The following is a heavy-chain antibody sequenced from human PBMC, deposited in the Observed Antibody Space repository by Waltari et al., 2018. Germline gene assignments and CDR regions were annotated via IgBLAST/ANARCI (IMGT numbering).Heavy chain of an antibody. CDR1: AFSVSSND. D-gene: IGHD1-26*01. J-gene: IGHJ4*02. CDR2: VTSDDRT. Sequence: EVQLVESGGGLIQPGGSLRLYCAASAFSVSSNDMTWVRQAPVKGLEWRSNVTSDDRTYDADSVKGRFTSSRDNSKNTRYLEMSSLTAEDTAVYYCARDKGVEPTTRFDYWGQGTLVTVSS. V-gene: IGHV3-53*01. CDR3: ARDKGVEPTTRFDY.